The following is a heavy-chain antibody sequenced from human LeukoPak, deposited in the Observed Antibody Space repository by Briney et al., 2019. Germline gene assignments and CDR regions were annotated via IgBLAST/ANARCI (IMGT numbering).Heavy chain of an antibody. Sequence: ASVKVSCKASGGTFSSYAISWVRQAPGQGLEWMGRIIPILGIANYAQKFQGRVTITADKSTSTAYMELSSLRSEDTAVYYCARDGRHYYDSSGYSPTEYFQHWGQGTLVTVSS. V-gene: IGHV1-69*04. CDR3: ARDGRHYYDSSGYSPTEYFQH. D-gene: IGHD3-22*01. J-gene: IGHJ1*01. CDR2: IIPILGIA. CDR1: GGTFSSYA.